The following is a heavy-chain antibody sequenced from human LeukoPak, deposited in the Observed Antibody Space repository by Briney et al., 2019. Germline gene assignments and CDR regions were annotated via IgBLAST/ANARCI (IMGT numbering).Heavy chain of an antibody. CDR2: ISWNSGSI. Sequence: GGSLRLSCAASGFTFDDYAMHWVRQAPGKGLEWVSGISWNSGSIGYADSVKGRFTISRDNAKNSLYLQMNSLRAEDTAVYYCARSPPFDYWGQGTLVTVSS. V-gene: IGHV3-9*01. J-gene: IGHJ4*02. CDR1: GFTFDDYA. CDR3: ARSPPFDY. D-gene: IGHD5-24*01.